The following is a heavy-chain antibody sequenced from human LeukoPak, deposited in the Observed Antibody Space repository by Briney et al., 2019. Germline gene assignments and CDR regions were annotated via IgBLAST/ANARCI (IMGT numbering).Heavy chain of an antibody. Sequence: PSETLSLTCTVSGGSISSYYWSWIRQPAGKGLEWIGRIYTSGSTNYNASLKSRVSMSVDTSKNQFSLKMSSVTAADTAVFYCARENSGSYREFDYWGQGTLVTVSS. CDR2: IYTSGST. CDR1: GGSISSYY. CDR3: ARENSGSYREFDY. D-gene: IGHD1-26*01. V-gene: IGHV4-4*07. J-gene: IGHJ4*02.